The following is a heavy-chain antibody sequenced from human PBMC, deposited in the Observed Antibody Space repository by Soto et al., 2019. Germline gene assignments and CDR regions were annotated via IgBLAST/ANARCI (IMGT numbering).Heavy chain of an antibody. CDR3: ASDLWTSDDLRDY. D-gene: IGHD3-3*01. V-gene: IGHV1-18*01. Sequence: QGELVQSGAEVKKLGASVKGSCKASGYTFTSYGSSWVRQATGQGLEWMGWISAYNGNTNYAQKLQGRVTMTTDTSTSTAYMELWSLRSDDTAVYYCASDLWTSDDLRDYWGQGTLVTVSS. J-gene: IGHJ4*02. CDR2: ISAYNGNT. CDR1: GYTFTSYG.